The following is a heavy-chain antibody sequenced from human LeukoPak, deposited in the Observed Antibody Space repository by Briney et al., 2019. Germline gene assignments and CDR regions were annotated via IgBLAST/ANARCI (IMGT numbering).Heavy chain of an antibody. V-gene: IGHV1-2*02. CDR2: INVNRGGT. J-gene: IGHJ4*02. CDR1: GYTFTDYY. D-gene: IGHD2-2*01. CDR3: ARRYCSSTSCYYFDY. Sequence: ASLKVSCKASGYTFTDYYMHWVRQAPGQGLEWMGLINVNRGGTNYAQRFQGRVTMTRDTSIPTAYMELSRLKSDDTAVYYCARRYCSSTSCYYFDYWGQGTMVTVSS.